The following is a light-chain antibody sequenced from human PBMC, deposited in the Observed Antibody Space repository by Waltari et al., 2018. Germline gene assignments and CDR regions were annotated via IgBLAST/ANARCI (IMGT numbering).Light chain of an antibody. J-gene: IGLJ3*02. Sequence: QSALTQPRSVSGSPGQSVTISCTGTNSDVGGYKYVSWYQLHPGKAPKLTIYDVTKRPSGVSDRFSGSKSGNTASLTISGLQTDDEADYYCCSYAGFSWVFGGGTELTVL. CDR2: DVT. V-gene: IGLV2-11*01. CDR1: NSDVGGYKY. CDR3: CSYAGFSWV.